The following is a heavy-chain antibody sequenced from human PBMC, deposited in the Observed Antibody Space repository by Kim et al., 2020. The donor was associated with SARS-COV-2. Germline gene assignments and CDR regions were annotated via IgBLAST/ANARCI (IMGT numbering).Heavy chain of an antibody. CDR3: ARGYASGNYYS. V-gene: IGHV3-48*02. Sequence: IYYADSVKGRFTTSRDNAKNSLDLQMNSLRDEDTAVYYCARGYASGNYYSWGQGTLVTVSS. J-gene: IGHJ4*02. CDR2: I. D-gene: IGHD3-10*01.